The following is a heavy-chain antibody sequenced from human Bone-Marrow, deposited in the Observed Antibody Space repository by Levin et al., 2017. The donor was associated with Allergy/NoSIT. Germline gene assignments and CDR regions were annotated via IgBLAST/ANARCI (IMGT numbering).Heavy chain of an antibody. CDR3: ARWAYTMVRGVIISGVGGFDP. D-gene: IGHD3-10*01. J-gene: IGHJ5*02. V-gene: IGHV5-51*01. CDR1: GYSFTSYW. CDR2: IYPGDSDT. Sequence: KVSCKGSGYSFTSYWIGWVRQMPGKGLEWMGIIYPGDSDTRYSPSFQGQVTISADKSISTAYLQWSSLKASDTAMYYCARWAYTMVRGVIISGVGGFDPWGQGTLVTVSS.